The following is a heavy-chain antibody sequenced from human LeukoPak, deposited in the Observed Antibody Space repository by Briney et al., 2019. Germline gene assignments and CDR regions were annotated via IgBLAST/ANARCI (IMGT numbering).Heavy chain of an antibody. J-gene: IGHJ4*02. Sequence: ASVKVSCKASGYTFTSYYMHWVRQAPGQGLEWTGIINPSGGSTSYAQKFQGRVTMTRDTSTSTVYMELSSLRSEDTAVYYCAREGGIVLMVYASSYFDYWGQGTLVTVSS. CDR1: GYTFTSYY. D-gene: IGHD2-8*01. CDR3: AREGGIVLMVYASSYFDY. V-gene: IGHV1-46*01. CDR2: INPSGGST.